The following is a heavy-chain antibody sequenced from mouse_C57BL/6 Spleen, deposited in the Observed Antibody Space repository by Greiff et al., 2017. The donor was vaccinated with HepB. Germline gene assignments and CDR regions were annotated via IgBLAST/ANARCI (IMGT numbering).Heavy chain of an antibody. CDR3: AREGGRDYYAMDY. CDR2: INPSTGGT. D-gene: IGHD3-3*01. V-gene: IGHV1-42*01. CDR1: GYSFTGYY. Sequence: EVQLQESGPELVKPGASVKISCKASGYSFTGYYMNWVKQSPEKSLEWIGEINPSTGGTTYNQKFKAKATLTVDKSSSTAYMQLKSLTSEDSAVYYCAREGGRDYYAMDYWGQGTSVTVSS. J-gene: IGHJ4*01.